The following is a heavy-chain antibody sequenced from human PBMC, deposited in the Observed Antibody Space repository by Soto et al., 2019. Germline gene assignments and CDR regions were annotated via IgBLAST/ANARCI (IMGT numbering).Heavy chain of an antibody. CDR2: ISYDGSNK. D-gene: IGHD2-21*02. CDR1: GFTFSSYA. V-gene: IGHV3-30*04. Sequence: GGSLRLSCAASGFTFSSYAMHWVRQAPGKGLEWVAVISYDGSNKYYADSVKGRFTISRDNSKNTLYLQMNSLRAEDTAVYYCARSNCGGDCKAPLNIWGQGTMVTVSS. J-gene: IGHJ3*02. CDR3: ARSNCGGDCKAPLNI.